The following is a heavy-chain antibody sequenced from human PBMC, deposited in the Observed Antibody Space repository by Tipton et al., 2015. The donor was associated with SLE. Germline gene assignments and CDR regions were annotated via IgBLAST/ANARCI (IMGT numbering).Heavy chain of an antibody. D-gene: IGHD6-19*01. Sequence: TLSLTCTVSGGSISSHYWSWIRKPPGKGLEWIGYIYYSGSTNYNPSLKSRVTISVDTSKNQFSLKLSSVTAADTAVYYCARDKQWLVWGAFDIWGQGTMVAVSS. CDR2: IYYSGST. J-gene: IGHJ3*02. V-gene: IGHV4-59*11. CDR3: ARDKQWLVWGAFDI. CDR1: GGSISSHY.